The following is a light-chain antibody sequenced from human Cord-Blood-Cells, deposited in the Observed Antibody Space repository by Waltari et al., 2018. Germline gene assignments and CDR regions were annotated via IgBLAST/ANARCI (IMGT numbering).Light chain of an antibody. V-gene: IGLV3-25*03. CDR1: ALPKQY. CDR2: KDS. CDR3: SSYTSSSTV. J-gene: IGLJ2*01. Sequence: SYELTQPPSVSVSPGQTARITCSGDALPKQYAYWYQQKPGQAPVLVIYKDSERPSGIPERFSGSSSGTTVTLTISGVQAEDEADYYCSSYTSSSTVFGGGTKLTVL.